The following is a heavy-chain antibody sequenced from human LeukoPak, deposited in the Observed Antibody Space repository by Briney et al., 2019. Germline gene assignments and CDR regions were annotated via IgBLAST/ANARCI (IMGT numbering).Heavy chain of an antibody. D-gene: IGHD3-10*01. V-gene: IGHV3-20*04. CDR1: GFTFDDYG. J-gene: IGHJ6*03. Sequence: PGGSLRLSCAASGFTFDDYGMSWVRQAPGKGLEWVSGINWNGGSTGYADSVKGRFTISRDNAKNSLYLQMNSLRAEDTALYYCARKGRKLTGPYYYMDVWGKGTTVTVSS. CDR3: ARKGRKLTGPYYYMDV. CDR2: INWNGGST.